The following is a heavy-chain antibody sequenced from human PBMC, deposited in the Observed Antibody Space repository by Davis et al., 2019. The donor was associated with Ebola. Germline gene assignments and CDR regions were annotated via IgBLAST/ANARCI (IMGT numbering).Heavy chain of an antibody. CDR3: TTGGVPPL. CDR2: MNEDGSRI. CDR1: GFTFGTFW. Sequence: GESLKISCLASGFTFGTFWMDWVRQAPGKGLEWVANMNEDGSRIYYLDSVKGRFSISSDNAKNSLFLQMDSLRDDDTAIYYCTTGGVPPLWGQGTPVTVSS. V-gene: IGHV3-7*01. D-gene: IGHD3-16*01. J-gene: IGHJ4*02.